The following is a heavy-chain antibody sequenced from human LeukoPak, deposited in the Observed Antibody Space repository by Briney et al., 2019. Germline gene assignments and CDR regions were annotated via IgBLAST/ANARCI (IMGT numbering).Heavy chain of an antibody. CDR3: ARDPPYISYYYDSSGYYGYFDY. Sequence: GASVKVSCKDSGYTFTSYGISWVRQAPGQGLEWMGWINAYNGNTNYAQKLQGRVTMTTDTSTSTAYMELRSLRSDDTAVYYCARDPPYISYYYDSSGYYGYFDYWGQGTLVTVSS. CDR2: INAYNGNT. D-gene: IGHD3-22*01. J-gene: IGHJ4*02. V-gene: IGHV1-18*01. CDR1: GYTFTSYG.